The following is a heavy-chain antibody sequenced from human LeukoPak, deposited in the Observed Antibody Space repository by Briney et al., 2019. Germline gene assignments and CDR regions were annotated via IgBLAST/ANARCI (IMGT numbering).Heavy chain of an antibody. CDR2: TRNKANSYTT. Sequence: GGSLRLSCAASGFTFSDHYMDWVRQAPGKGLEWVGRTRNKANSYTTEYAASVKGRFTISRDDSKNSLYLQKNSLKTEDTAVYYCARGPDYFDYWGQGTLVTVSS. CDR3: ARGPDYFDY. V-gene: IGHV3-72*01. CDR1: GFTFSDHY. J-gene: IGHJ4*02.